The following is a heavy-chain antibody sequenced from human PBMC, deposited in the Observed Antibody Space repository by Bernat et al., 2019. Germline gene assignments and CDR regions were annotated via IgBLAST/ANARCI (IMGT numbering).Heavy chain of an antibody. J-gene: IGHJ4*02. CDR1: GFTFSSYA. CDR3: AKDRELYSYGYRFDY. CDR2: ISGSGGST. D-gene: IGHD5-18*01. V-gene: IGHV3-23*01. Sequence: EVQLLESGGGLVQPGGSLRLSCAASGFTFSSYAMSWVRQAPGKGLEWVSAISGSGGSTYYADSVKGRFTISRDNSKNMLHLQMNSLRAEDTAVYYCAKDRELYSYGYRFDYWGQGTLVTVSS.